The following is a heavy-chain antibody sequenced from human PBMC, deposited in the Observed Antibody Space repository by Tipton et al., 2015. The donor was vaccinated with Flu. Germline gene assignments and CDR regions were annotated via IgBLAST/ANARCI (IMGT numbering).Heavy chain of an antibody. CDR2: IYVSGRT. Sequence: TLSLTCTVSSGSISSYFWSWIRQPAGKGLEWIGRIYVSGRTNYSPSLKSRVTMSVDTSKNQFSLKVNTVTAADTAVYYCARVRFIGARAYFDLWGRGTLVTVSS. CDR3: ARVRFIGARAYFDL. D-gene: IGHD6-13*01. J-gene: IGHJ2*01. V-gene: IGHV4-4*07. CDR1: SGSISSYF.